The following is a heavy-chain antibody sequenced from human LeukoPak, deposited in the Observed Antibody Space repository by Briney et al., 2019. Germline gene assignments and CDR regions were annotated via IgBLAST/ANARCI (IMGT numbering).Heavy chain of an antibody. CDR3: ARDRSRWSIAPDADV. J-gene: IGHJ6*02. Sequence: GGSLRLSCAASGFAFNDYWMNWVRQVPGKGLMWVARINSDGSGTTYADPVKGRFTVSRDNAKNTLYLQMNSPRAEDTAVYYCARDRSRWSIAPDADVWGQGTTVTVSS. CDR1: GFAFNDYW. V-gene: IGHV3-74*01. CDR2: INSDGSGT. D-gene: IGHD2-15*01.